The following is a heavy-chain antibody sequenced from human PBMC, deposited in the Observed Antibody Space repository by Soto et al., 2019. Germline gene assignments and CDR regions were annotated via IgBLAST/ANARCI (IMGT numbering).Heavy chain of an antibody. D-gene: IGHD6-13*01. J-gene: IGHJ5*02. Sequence: QVQLVQSGAEVKKPGSSVKVSCTASGGTFSSYAISWVRQAPGQGLEWMGGIIPIFGTANYAQKFQGRVTITADESTSPAYMEVRSLRSEDTAVYYCARADIAAAGPRDNWFDPCGQGTLVTVSS. CDR1: GGTFSSYA. CDR3: ARADIAAAGPRDNWFDP. CDR2: IIPIFGTA. V-gene: IGHV1-69*01.